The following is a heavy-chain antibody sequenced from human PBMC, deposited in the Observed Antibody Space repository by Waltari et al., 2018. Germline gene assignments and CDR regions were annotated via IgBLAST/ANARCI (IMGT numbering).Heavy chain of an antibody. J-gene: IGHJ3*02. D-gene: IGHD5-12*01. CDR3: ARRGALWTATIGNAVDI. V-gene: IGHV4-34*01. Sequence: QVQLQQWGAGLLKPSETLSLTCAVYGGSFSGYYWSWIRQPPGKGLEWIGEIKHSGSTNNNPPLKSRVTIPVDTSKNQVSLKLSSVTAADTAVYYCARRGALWTATIGNAVDIWGQGTMVTVSS. CDR2: IKHSGST. CDR1: GGSFSGYY.